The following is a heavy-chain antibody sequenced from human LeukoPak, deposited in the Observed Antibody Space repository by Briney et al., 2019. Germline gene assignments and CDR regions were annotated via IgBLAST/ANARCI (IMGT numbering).Heavy chain of an antibody. CDR3: ARGGDYSDY. Sequence: PGGSLRLSCAASGFIFSSYWMNWVRQAPGKGLEWVANLKQDGGEKYYVVSVKGRFTISRDNAKNSLYLQMNSLRAEDTAVYYCARGGDYSDYWGQGTLVTVTS. D-gene: IGHD4-17*01. V-gene: IGHV3-7*01. CDR1: GFIFSSYW. CDR2: LKQDGGEK. J-gene: IGHJ4*02.